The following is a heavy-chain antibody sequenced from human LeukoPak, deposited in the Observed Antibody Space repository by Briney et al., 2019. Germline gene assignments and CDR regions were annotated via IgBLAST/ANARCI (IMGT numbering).Heavy chain of an antibody. J-gene: IGHJ6*02. CDR2: IYYSGST. V-gene: IGHV4-59*01. Sequence: SETLSLTCTVSGGSISSYYWSWIRQPPGKGLEWIGYIYYSGSTNYNPSLKSRVTISVDTSKSQFSLKLSSVTAADTAVYYCARLPYYDFWSGSGGMDVWGQGTTVTVSS. D-gene: IGHD3-3*01. CDR1: GGSISSYY. CDR3: ARLPYYDFWSGSGGMDV.